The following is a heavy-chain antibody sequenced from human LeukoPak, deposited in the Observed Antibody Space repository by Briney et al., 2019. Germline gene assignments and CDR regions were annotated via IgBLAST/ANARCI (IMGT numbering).Heavy chain of an antibody. CDR2: IYYSGST. V-gene: IGHV4-59*08. J-gene: IGHJ4*02. Sequence: SETLSLTCTVSGGSISSYYWSWIRQPPGKGLEWIGYIYYSGSTNYNPSLKSRVTISVDTSKNQFSLKLSSVTAADTAVYYCAKVGAYGDYARHDYWGQGTLVTVSS. D-gene: IGHD4-17*01. CDR3: AKVGAYGDYARHDY. CDR1: GGSISSYY.